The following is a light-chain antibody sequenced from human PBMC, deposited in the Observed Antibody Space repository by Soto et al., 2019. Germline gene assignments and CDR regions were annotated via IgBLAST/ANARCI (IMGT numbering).Light chain of an antibody. CDR3: QQYDNLPLT. CDR2: DAS. Sequence: DIQMTQSPSSLSAFVGDRVTITCQASQDISNYLNWYQQKPGKVPKLLIYDASNLETEVPSRFSGSGSGTDFTFTISSLQPEDIATYYCQQYDNLPLTFGGGTKVESK. J-gene: IGKJ4*01. V-gene: IGKV1-33*01. CDR1: QDISNY.